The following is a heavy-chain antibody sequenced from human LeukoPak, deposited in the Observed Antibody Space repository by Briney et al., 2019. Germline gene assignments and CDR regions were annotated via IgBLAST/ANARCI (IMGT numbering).Heavy chain of an antibody. Sequence: GGSLRLSCAASGFTVSSNYMSWVRQALGKGLEWVSVIYSGGGTYDADSVKGRFTISRDNFENTVYLQMNSLRAEDTAVYHCARMLGTANDYWGQGTLVTVSS. CDR2: IYSGGGT. CDR1: GFTVSSNY. V-gene: IGHV3-66*01. CDR3: ARMLGTANDY. D-gene: IGHD1-7*01. J-gene: IGHJ4*02.